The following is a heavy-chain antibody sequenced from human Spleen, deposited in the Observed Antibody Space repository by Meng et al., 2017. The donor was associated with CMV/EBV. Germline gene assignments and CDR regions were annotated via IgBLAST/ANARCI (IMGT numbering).Heavy chain of an antibody. Sequence: QVQLVQYGAEVKKSGASVTVACRASGYTVTDGYIYWVRQAPGQGLEWVGRINPGSGATNYAQKFQGRVTMTRDTSMNTAYMDLSRLTFDDTAVYYCARDRGIRNWFDPWGQGTLVTVSS. D-gene: IGHD1-26*01. CDR3: ARDRGIRNWFDP. J-gene: IGHJ5*02. CDR1: GYTVTDGY. V-gene: IGHV1-2*06. CDR2: INPGSGAT.